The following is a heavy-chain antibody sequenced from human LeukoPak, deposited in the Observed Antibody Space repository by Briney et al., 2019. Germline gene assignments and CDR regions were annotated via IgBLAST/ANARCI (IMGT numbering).Heavy chain of an antibody. CDR1: GFTFSSYG. J-gene: IGHJ5*02. D-gene: IGHD3-10*01. CDR2: ISYDGSNK. CDR3: AKDLVTKVRGVIPNWFDP. Sequence: GGSLRLSCAASGFTFSSYGMHWVRQAPGKGLEWVAVISYDGSNKYYADSVKGRFTISRDNSKNTLYLQMNSLRAEDTAVYYCAKDLVTKVRGVIPNWFDPWGQGTLVTVSS. V-gene: IGHV3-30*18.